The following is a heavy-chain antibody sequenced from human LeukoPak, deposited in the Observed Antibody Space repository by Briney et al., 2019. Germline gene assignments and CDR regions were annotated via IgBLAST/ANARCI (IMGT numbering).Heavy chain of an antibody. CDR3: ARVGDIGYCSGGSCYYFDY. D-gene: IGHD2-15*01. CDR1: GGSISSDY. V-gene: IGHV4-59*01. J-gene: IGHJ4*02. CDR2: IYYSGST. Sequence: SETLSLTCTVSGGSISSDYWSWIRQPPGKGLEWIGYIYYSGSTNYNPSLKSRVTISVDTSKNQFSLKLSSVTAADTAVYYSARVGDIGYCSGGSCYYFDYWGQGTLVTVSS.